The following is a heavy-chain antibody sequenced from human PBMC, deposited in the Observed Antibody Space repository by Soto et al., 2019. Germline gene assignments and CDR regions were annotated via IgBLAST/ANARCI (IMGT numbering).Heavy chain of an antibody. V-gene: IGHV3-21*01. CDR1: GFTFSSYS. CDR3: AREGVWVRGVIFHAFDI. J-gene: IGHJ3*02. CDR2: ISSSSSYI. Sequence: GGSLRLSCAASGFTFSSYSMNWVRQAPGKGLEWVSSISSSSSYIYYADSVKGRFTISRDNAKNSLYLQMNSLRAEDTAVYYCAREGVWVRGVIFHAFDIWGQGTMVTVSS. D-gene: IGHD3-10*01.